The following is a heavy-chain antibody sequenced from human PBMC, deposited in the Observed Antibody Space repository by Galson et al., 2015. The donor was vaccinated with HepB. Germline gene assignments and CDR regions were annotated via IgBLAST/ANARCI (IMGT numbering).Heavy chain of an antibody. CDR3: ARSRVERAVAGTFDY. V-gene: IGHV3-74*03. CDR1: GFTFSRYW. D-gene: IGHD6-19*01. Sequence: SLRLSCAASGFTFSRYWMHWVRQVPGKGLVWVARIDSDGRSTTYADSVKGRFTISRDNVKNTLHLQMNSLRADDTAVYYCARSRVERAVAGTFDYWGQGTLVTVSS. CDR2: IDSDGRST. J-gene: IGHJ4*02.